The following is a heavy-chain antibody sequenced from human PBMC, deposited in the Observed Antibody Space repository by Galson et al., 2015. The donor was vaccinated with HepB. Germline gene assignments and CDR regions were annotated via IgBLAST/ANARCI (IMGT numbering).Heavy chain of an antibody. CDR1: GFTFSSYA. V-gene: IGHV3-30-3*01. J-gene: IGHJ6*02. CDR2: ISYDGSNK. D-gene: IGHD2-2*02. Sequence: SLRLSCAASGFTFSSYAMHWVRQAPGKGLEWVAVISYDGSNKYYADSVKGRFTISRDNSKNTLYLQMNSLRAEDTAVYYCARDHTIVVVPAAIPHDYYYGMDVWGQGTTVTVSS. CDR3: ARDHTIVVVPAAIPHDYYYGMDV.